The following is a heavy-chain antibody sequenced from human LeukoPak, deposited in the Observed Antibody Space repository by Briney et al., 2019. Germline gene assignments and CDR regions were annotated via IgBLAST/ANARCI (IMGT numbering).Heavy chain of an antibody. J-gene: IGHJ6*03. D-gene: IGHD3-10*01. Sequence: PGRSLRLSCAASGFTFSNYGMHWVRQAPGKGLEWVTVISYDGNNKYYADSVKGRFSISRDNNKDTLYLQMNSLRTEDTAVYYCANLYGSGNPHYLYMDVWGKGTTVTISS. CDR2: ISYDGNNK. CDR3: ANLYGSGNPHYLYMDV. V-gene: IGHV3-30*18. CDR1: GFTFSNYG.